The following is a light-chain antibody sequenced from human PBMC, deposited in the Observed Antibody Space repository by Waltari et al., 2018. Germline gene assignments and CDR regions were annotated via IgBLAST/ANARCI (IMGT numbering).Light chain of an antibody. J-gene: IGLJ2*01. CDR3: SAWDTSLSAVV. Sequence: QTGLTQPPSVSKDLSQTATLTCSGNSNNTGNQEPASLQQRQGHPPKHLSYRNNNRPSGISERFFAARSGNTASLTITGLQHEDEAVYYCSAWDTSLSAVVFGGGTRLTVL. CDR2: RNN. V-gene: IGLV10-54*04. CDR1: SNNTGNQE.